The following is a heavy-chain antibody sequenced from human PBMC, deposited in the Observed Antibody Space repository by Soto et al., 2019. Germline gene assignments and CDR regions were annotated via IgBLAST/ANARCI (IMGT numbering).Heavy chain of an antibody. CDR2: ISGSGTTI. Sequence: EVHLVQSGGGLVQPGGSLRLSCAASGFTFSIHGMNWVRQAPGKGLEWVSFISGSGTTIYYADSLEGRFTISRDNAKNSVYLQMNSLRAEDTAVYHCARDGQLLLGNYWGQGTLVTVSS. J-gene: IGHJ4*02. V-gene: IGHV3-48*01. D-gene: IGHD2-15*01. CDR3: ARDGQLLLGNY. CDR1: GFTFSIHG.